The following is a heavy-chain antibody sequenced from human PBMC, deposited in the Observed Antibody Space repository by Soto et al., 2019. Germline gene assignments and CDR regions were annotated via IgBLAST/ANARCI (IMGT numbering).Heavy chain of an antibody. CDR3: ARDDEGGSYCDLGY. J-gene: IGHJ4*02. CDR1: GFPFSNYI. CDR2: ILHDGNNK. V-gene: IGHV3-30-3*01. D-gene: IGHD3-10*01. Sequence: QVQLVESGGGVVQPGRSLRLSCAASGFPFSNYIMHWVRQAPGKGLEWVAIILHDGNNKYYADSVKGRFTISRDNSKNTLYLQMNSLRTEDTAIYYCARDDEGGSYCDLGYWGQGTLVTVSS.